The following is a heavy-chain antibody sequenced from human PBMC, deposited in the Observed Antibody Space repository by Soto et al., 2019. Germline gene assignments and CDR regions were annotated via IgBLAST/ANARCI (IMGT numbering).Heavy chain of an antibody. D-gene: IGHD5-12*01. CDR1: GFTFSSYA. J-gene: IGHJ4*02. CDR2: ISYDGSNK. Sequence: QVQLVESGGGVVQPGRSLRLSSAASGFTFSSYAMHWVRQAPCKGLEWVAVISYDGSNKYYADSVKGRFTISRDNSKNTLYLQMNSLRAEDTAVYYCARVAVEMATIHVFDYWGQGTLVTVSS. CDR3: ARVAVEMATIHVFDY. V-gene: IGHV3-30-3*01.